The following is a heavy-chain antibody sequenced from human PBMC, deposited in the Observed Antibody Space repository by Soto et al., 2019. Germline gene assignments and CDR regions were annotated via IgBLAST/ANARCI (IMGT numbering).Heavy chain of an antibody. D-gene: IGHD3-22*01. CDR3: ARDPRLDCYDRSVFDY. CDR1: GYTFTSYA. Sequence: ASVKVSCKASGYTFTSYAMHWVRQAPGQRLEWMGWINAGNGNTKYSQKFQGRVTITRDTSASTAYMELSSLRSEDTAVYYCARDPRLDCYDRSVFDYSGQGTPVTGSS. V-gene: IGHV1-3*01. J-gene: IGHJ4*01. CDR2: INAGNGNT.